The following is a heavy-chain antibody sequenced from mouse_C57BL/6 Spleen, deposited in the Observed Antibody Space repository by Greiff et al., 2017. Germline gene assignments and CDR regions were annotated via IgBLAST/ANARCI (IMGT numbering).Heavy chain of an antibody. V-gene: IGHV1-69*01. CDR3: ARGGGFAY. Sequence: VQLQQPGAELVMPGASVKLSCKASGYTFTSYGMHWVQQRPGQGLEWIGEIDPSDSYTNYNQKFKGKSTLTVDKSSSTAYLQLSSLTSEDSAVYYWARGGGFAYWGQGTLVTVSA. CDR1: GYTFTSYG. CDR2: IDPSDSYT. J-gene: IGHJ3*01.